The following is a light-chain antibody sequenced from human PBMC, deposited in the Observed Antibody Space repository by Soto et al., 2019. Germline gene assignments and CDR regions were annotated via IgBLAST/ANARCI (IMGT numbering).Light chain of an antibody. V-gene: IGLV7-46*01. CDR2: DTN. CDR1: TGTVTSDHY. CDR3: LLSNSGASLV. J-gene: IGLJ3*02. Sequence: QTVVTQEPSLTVSPGGTVTLTCGSSTGTVTSDHYPYWFQQKPGQAPRTLIYDTNNKHSWTPARFSGSLLGGKAALTLSGAQPEDEAEYYCLLSNSGASLVFGGGTKVTVL.